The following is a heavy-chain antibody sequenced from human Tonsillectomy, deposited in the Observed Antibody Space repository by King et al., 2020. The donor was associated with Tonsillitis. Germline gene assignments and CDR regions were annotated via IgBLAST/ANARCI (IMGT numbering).Heavy chain of an antibody. V-gene: IGHV3-9*01. CDR3: AKDMSSSFGVYYYYYGMDV. Sequence: VQLVESGGGLVQPGRSLRLSCAASGFTFDDYAMHWVRQAPGKGLEWVSGISWNSGSIGYADSVKGRFTISRDNAKNSLYLQMNSLRAEDTALYYCAKDMSSSFGVYYYYYGMDVWGQGTTVTVSS. D-gene: IGHD6-6*01. J-gene: IGHJ6*02. CDR1: GFTFDDYA. CDR2: ISWNSGSI.